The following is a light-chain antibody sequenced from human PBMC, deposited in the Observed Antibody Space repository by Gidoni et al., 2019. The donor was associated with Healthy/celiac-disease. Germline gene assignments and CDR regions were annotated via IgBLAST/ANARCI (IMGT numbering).Light chain of an antibody. CDR2: LGS. CDR1: QSLLHSNGYNY. CDR3: MQALQTPWT. V-gene: IGKV2-28*01. Sequence: EIVMTQSPLSLPVTPGEPASISCRSSQSLLHSNGYNYLDWYLQKPGQSPQLLIYLGSNRASGVPDRFSGSGSGTDFTLKISRVDAEDVGVYYCMQALQTPWTFGQGTKVEIK. J-gene: IGKJ1*01.